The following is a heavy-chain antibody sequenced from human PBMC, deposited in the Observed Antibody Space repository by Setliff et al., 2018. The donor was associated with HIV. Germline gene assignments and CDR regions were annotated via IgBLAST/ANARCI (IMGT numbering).Heavy chain of an antibody. CDR1: GGSISSSYYY. D-gene: IGHD2-2*01. CDR2: IYYSGNP. Sequence: KTSEPLSLTCTVSGGSISSSYYYWSWIRQHPGKGLEWIGYIYYSGNPFYNPSLRSRVTISLDTSKNQFSLKLSSVTAADTAVYYCARGFDYAQRPPLYYFDYWGQGTLVTVSS. CDR3: ARGFDYAQRPPLYYFDY. V-gene: IGHV4-31*03. J-gene: IGHJ4*02.